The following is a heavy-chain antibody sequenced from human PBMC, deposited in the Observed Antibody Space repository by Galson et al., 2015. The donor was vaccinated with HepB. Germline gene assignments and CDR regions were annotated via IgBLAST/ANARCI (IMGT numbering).Heavy chain of an antibody. CDR3: AKDYGSGSYFNFDY. CDR2: ISGSGGST. D-gene: IGHD3-10*01. Sequence: LRLSCAASGFTFSSYAMSWVRQAPGKGLEWVSAISGSGGSTYYADSVKGRFTISRDNSKNTLYLQMNSLRAEDTAVYYCAKDYGSGSYFNFDYWGQGTLVTVSS. J-gene: IGHJ4*02. V-gene: IGHV3-23*01. CDR1: GFTFSSYA.